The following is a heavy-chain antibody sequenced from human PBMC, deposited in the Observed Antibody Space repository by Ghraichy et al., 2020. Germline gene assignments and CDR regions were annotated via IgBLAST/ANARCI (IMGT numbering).Heavy chain of an antibody. V-gene: IGHV3-66*01. J-gene: IGHJ6*02. CDR2: IYSGGST. D-gene: IGHD2-2*01. CDR1: GFTVSSNY. CDR3: AREKVCSSTSCYDYYYYGMDV. Sequence: GWSLRLSCAASGFTVSSNYMSWVRQAPGKGLEWVSVIYSGGSTYYADSVKGRFTISRDNSKNTLYLQMNSLRAEDTAVYYCAREKVCSSTSCYDYYYYGMDVWGQGTTVTVSS.